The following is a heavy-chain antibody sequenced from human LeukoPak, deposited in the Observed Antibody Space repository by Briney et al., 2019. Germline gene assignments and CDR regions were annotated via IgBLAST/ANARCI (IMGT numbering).Heavy chain of an antibody. D-gene: IGHD4-17*01. CDR2: ICYDGSNK. CDR1: GLTFSNAW. J-gene: IGHJ4*02. V-gene: IGHV3-33*08. CDR3: ARDRGDRQTFDY. Sequence: PGGSLRLSCVVSGLTFSNAWMSWVRQAPGKGLERVAVICYDGSNKYYAASVKGRFTTSRDNSKNTLYLQMNSLRAEDTAVYYCARDRGDRQTFDYWGQGTLVTVSS.